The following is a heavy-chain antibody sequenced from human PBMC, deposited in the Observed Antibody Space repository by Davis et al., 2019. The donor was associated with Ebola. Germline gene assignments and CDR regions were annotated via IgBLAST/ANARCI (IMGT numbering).Heavy chain of an antibody. V-gene: IGHV1-8*01. D-gene: IGHD2-21*02. J-gene: IGHJ4*02. CDR2: MNPNSGNT. Sequence: AASVKVSCKASGYTFTSYDINWVRQATGQGLEWMGWMNPNSGNTGYAQKFQGRVTITADKSTSTAYMELSSLTSEDTAVYYCARGPSVATAHYFDYWGQGTLVTVSS. CDR3: ARGPSVATAHYFDY. CDR1: GYTFTSYD.